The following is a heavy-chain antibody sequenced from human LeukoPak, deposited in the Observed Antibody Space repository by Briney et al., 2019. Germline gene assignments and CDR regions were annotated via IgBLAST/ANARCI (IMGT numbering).Heavy chain of an antibody. Sequence: NPSGTLSLTCAVSGGSISSGSYYWSWIRQPAGKGLEWIGRIYTSGSTNYNPSLKSRVTISVDTSKNQFSLKLSSVTAADTAVYYCARFSGSYCDYWGQGTLVTVSS. V-gene: IGHV4-61*02. CDR1: GGSISSGSYY. J-gene: IGHJ4*02. CDR2: IYTSGST. CDR3: ARFSGSYCDY. D-gene: IGHD3-10*01.